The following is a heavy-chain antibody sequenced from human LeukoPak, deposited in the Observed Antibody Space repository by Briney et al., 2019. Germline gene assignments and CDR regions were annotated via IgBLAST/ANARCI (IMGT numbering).Heavy chain of an antibody. V-gene: IGHV3-21*01. CDR1: GFTFSSYS. J-gene: IGHJ4*02. D-gene: IGHD3-10*01. CDR2: ISSSSSYI. CDR3: ARQIDYYGSGSLPDY. Sequence: GGSLRLSCAASGFTFSSYSMNWVRQAPGKGLEWVSSISSSSSYIYYAGSVKGRFTISRDNAKNSLYLQMNSLRAEDTAVYYCARQIDYYGSGSLPDYWGQGTLVTVSS.